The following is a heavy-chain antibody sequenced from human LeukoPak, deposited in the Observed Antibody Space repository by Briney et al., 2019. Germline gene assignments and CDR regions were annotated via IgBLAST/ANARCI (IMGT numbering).Heavy chain of an antibody. CDR1: GFCGYY. CDR2: ISSSGSDK. Sequence: PGGSLRLSCADSGFCGYYMSWIRQAPGKGLEWVSYISSSGSDKWYADSVKGRFTISRDNAKNSLYLQMNSLRAEDTAVYYCARDGRGNYYYDYWGQGILVTVSS. D-gene: IGHD3-16*01. CDR3: ARDGRGNYYYDY. V-gene: IGHV3-11*04. J-gene: IGHJ4*02.